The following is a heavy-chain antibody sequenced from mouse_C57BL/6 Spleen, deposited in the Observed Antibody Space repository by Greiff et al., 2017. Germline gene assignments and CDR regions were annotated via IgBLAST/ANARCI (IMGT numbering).Heavy chain of an antibody. CDR2: IYPGSGST. D-gene: IGHD1-2*01. CDR3: ARKVVLLRLYYAMDY. CDR1: GYTFTSYW. J-gene: IGHJ4*01. Sequence: QVQLQQSGAELVKPGASVKMSCKASGYTFTSYWITWVKQRPGQGLEWIGDIYPGSGSTNYNEKFKSKATLTVDTSSSPAYMQLSSLSSEDSAVYYCARKVVLLRLYYAMDYWGQGTSVTVSS. V-gene: IGHV1-55*01.